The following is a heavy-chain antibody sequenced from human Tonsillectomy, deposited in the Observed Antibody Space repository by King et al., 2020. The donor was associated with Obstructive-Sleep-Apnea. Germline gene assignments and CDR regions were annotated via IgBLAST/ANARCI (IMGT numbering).Heavy chain of an antibody. Sequence: QLVQSGGGVVQPGRSLRLSCAASGFTFSSYAMHWVRQAPGKGLEWVALISYDGSNKYYADSVKGRFTISRDSSQNTLYLQMNSLRAEDTAVYYCASSPYFDFWSGDDYWGQGTLVTVSS. CDR3: ASSPYFDFWSGDDY. CDR1: GFTFSSYA. D-gene: IGHD3-3*01. V-gene: IGHV3-30*04. CDR2: ISYDGSNK. J-gene: IGHJ4*02.